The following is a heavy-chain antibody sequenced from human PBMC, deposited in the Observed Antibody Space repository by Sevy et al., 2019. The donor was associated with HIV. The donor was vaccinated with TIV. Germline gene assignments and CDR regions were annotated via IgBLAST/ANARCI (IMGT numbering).Heavy chain of an antibody. D-gene: IGHD3-22*01. Sequence: SLRLSCAATGFTFSNYAMHWVRQAPGKGIEWVAIIWSDGAYQYHGDSVKGRFTISRDNSKNTLYLQMNNVRVEDTAVYYCTRGGYYYDNAAYYALDSWGQGPLVTVS. V-gene: IGHV3-33*04. CDR2: IWSDGAYQ. CDR3: TRGGYYYDNAAYYALDS. J-gene: IGHJ4*02. CDR1: GFTFSNYA.